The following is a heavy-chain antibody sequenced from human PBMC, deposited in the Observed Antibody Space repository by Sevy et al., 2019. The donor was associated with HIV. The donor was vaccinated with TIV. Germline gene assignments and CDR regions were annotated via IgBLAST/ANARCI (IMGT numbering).Heavy chain of an antibody. CDR3: ARIIAAAGTNWFDP. CDR2: INPNSGGT. V-gene: IGHV1-2*02. D-gene: IGHD6-13*01. CDR1: GYTFTGYY. J-gene: IGHJ5*02. Sequence: ASVKVSCKASGYTFTGYYMHWVRQAPGQGLEWMGWINPNSGGTNYAQKFQGRVTMTRDTSISTAYMELSRLRSDDTALYYCARIIAAAGTNWFDPWGQGTLVTVSS.